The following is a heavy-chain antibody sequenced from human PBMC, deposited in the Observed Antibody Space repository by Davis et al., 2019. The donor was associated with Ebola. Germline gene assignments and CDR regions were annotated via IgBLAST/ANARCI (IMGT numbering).Heavy chain of an antibody. CDR2: IHPHDVST. CDR3: VRGGRVGDYDY. V-gene: IGHV1-46*01. Sequence: ASVPVSCQASGYILTSYYMHWVRQAPGQRLDWIGLIHPHDVSTIHAQKFQGRVTMTRDTSTSKVYMELNSLRSDDTAVYYCVRGGRVGDYDYWGQGTLVTVSS. D-gene: IGHD4-17*01. CDR1: GYILTSYY. J-gene: IGHJ4*02.